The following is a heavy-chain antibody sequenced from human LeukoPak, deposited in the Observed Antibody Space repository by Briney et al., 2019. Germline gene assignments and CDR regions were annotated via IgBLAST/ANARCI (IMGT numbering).Heavy chain of an antibody. Sequence: GGSLRLSCAASGFSFSSYAMSWVRQAPGKGLEWVSAISGSGGRTYYADSVKGRFTISRDNSKNTLYLQMNILRTEDTAVYYCARDMEQWLVQDWYFDLWGRGTLVTVSS. CDR2: ISGSGGRT. J-gene: IGHJ2*01. V-gene: IGHV3-23*01. CDR3: ARDMEQWLVQDWYFDL. CDR1: GFSFSSYA. D-gene: IGHD6-19*01.